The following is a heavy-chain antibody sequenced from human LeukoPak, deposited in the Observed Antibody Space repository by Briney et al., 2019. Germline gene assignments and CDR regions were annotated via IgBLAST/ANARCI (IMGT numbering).Heavy chain of an antibody. CDR1: GYTFTSHD. D-gene: IGHD1-1*01. J-gene: IGHJ4*02. CDR3: ARGYSPSIRTTGNDY. Sequence: ASVKVSCKASGYTFTSHDINWVRQATGQGLEWMGWMNPKSGNTGYAQIFQGRVTMTRDTSINTAYLELYSLRSEDTAVYYCARGYSPSIRTTGNDYWGQGTLVTVSS. CDR2: MNPKSGNT. V-gene: IGHV1-8*01.